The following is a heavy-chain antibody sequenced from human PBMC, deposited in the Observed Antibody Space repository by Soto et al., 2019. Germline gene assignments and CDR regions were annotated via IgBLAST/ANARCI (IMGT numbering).Heavy chain of an antibody. V-gene: IGHV4-30-4*01. Sequence: SETLSLTCTVSGGSISSGDYYWSWIRQPPGKGLEWIGYIYYSGSTYYNPSLKSRVTISVDTSKNQFSLKLSSVTAADTAVYYCARGGVGATRGPYDSWGQGTLVTVSS. D-gene: IGHD1-26*01. CDR1: GGSISSGDYY. CDR2: IYYSGST. CDR3: ARGGVGATRGPYDS. J-gene: IGHJ4*02.